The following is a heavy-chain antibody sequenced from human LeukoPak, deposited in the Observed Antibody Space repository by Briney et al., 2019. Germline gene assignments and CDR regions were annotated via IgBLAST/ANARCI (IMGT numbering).Heavy chain of an antibody. J-gene: IGHJ4*02. D-gene: IGHD6-19*01. CDR1: GGSISSYY. Sequence: SETLSLTCTVSGGSISSYYWSWIRQPPGKGLEWIGYICDSGSTNYNPSLKSRVTISVDTSKNQFSLKLSSVTAADTAAYYCARRSGWYRYFDYWGQGTLVTVSS. CDR3: ARRSGWYRYFDY. CDR2: ICDSGST. V-gene: IGHV4-59*08.